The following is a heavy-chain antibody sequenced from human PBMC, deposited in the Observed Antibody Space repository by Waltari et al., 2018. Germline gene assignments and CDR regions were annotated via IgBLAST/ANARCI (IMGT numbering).Heavy chain of an antibody. CDR3: ARSRYSYDPFDY. V-gene: IGHV3-74*01. D-gene: IGHD5-18*01. CDR1: GFTFSSYW. CDR2: IKSEGRST. J-gene: IGHJ4*02. Sequence: EVQLVESGGGLVQPGGSLRLSCAASGFTFSSYWMHWVRQGPGKGLVWVSRIKSEGRSTTYADSVKGRFTISRDNAKNTLYLQMNSLRAEDTAVYYCARSRYSYDPFDYWGQGTLVTVSS.